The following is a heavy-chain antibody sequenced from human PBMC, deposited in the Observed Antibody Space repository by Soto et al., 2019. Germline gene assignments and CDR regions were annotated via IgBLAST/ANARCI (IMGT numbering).Heavy chain of an antibody. CDR2: INPSGGST. V-gene: IGHV1-46*03. J-gene: IGHJ5*02. Sequence: QVQLVQSGAEVKKPGASVKVSCKASGYTFTSYYMHWVRQAPGQGLEWMGIINPSGGSTSYAQKFQGRVTMTRDTSTSTFYMDLSSLRSEDTAVYYRARDTNTVQYYDGSGYLNWFDPWGQGTLVTVSS. CDR1: GYTFTSYY. D-gene: IGHD3-22*01. CDR3: ARDTNTVQYYDGSGYLNWFDP.